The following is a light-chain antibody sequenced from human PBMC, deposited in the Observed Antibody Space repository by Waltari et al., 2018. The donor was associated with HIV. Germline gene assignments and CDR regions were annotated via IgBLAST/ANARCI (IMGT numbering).Light chain of an antibody. J-gene: IGKJ2*01. CDR2: WAS. CDR1: QSVLYSSNNKNY. CDR3: QKYYSTPYT. V-gene: IGKV4-1*01. Sequence: DIVMPQSPDSLVVSLGERATINCKSSQSVLYSSNNKNYLAWYQQKPGQPPKLLIYWASTRESGVPDRFSGSGSGTDFTLTSSSLQAEDVAVYYCQKYYSTPYTFGQGTKLEIK.